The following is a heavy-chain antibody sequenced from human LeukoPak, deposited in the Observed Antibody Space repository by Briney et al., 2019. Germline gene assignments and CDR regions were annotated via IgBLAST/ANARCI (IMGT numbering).Heavy chain of an antibody. D-gene: IGHD5-18*01. V-gene: IGHV4-59*01. Sequence: SETLSLTCTVSGGSISSYYWSWIRQPPGKGLEWIGYIYYSGSTNYNPSLKSRVTISVDTSKNQFSLKLSSVTAADTAVYYCARDGGVHMGYSSGSFGAFDIWGQGTMVTVSS. J-gene: IGHJ3*02. CDR3: ARDGGVHMGYSSGSFGAFDI. CDR2: IYYSGST. CDR1: GGSISSYY.